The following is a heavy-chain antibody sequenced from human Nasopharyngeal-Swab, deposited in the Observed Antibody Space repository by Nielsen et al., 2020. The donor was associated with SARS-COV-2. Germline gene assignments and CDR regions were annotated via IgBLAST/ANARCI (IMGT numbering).Heavy chain of an antibody. J-gene: IGHJ5*02. V-gene: IGHV1-8*01. Sequence: ASVKVSCKASGYTFITFAINWVRQPPRQWLDWMVWINPNSGNTGYAQKLQGRVTMTRNTSISTAYMELSSLISDDTAVYYCSRSYSSGWLRGNWFDPWGQGTLVTVSS. D-gene: IGHD6-19*01. CDR1: GYTFITFA. CDR2: INPNSGNT. CDR3: SRSYSSGWLRGNWFDP.